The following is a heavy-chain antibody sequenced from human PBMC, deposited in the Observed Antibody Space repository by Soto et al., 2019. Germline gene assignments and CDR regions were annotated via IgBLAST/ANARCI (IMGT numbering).Heavy chain of an antibody. V-gene: IGHV1-3*01. CDR3: ATEIAAADAFDY. Sequence: ASVKVSCKASGYTLTSYAMHWVRQAPGQRLEWMGWINAGNGNTKYSQKFQGRVTITRDTSASTAYMELSSLRSEDTAVYYCATEIAAADAFDYWGQGTLVTVSS. D-gene: IGHD6-13*01. CDR1: GYTLTSYA. CDR2: INAGNGNT. J-gene: IGHJ4*02.